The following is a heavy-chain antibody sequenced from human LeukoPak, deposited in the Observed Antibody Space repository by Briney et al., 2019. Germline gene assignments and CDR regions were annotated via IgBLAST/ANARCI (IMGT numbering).Heavy chain of an antibody. CDR1: GYTFTGYY. CDR3: ASARAGGTAEAGN. CDR2: INPNSGGT. V-gene: IGHV1-2*02. Sequence: ASVKVSCKASGYTFTGYYMHWVRQAPGQGLEWMGWINPNSGGTNYAQKFQGRVTMTRDTSISTAYMELSRLRSDDTAVHYCASARAGGTAEAGNWGQGTLVTVSS. J-gene: IGHJ4*02. D-gene: IGHD1-1*01.